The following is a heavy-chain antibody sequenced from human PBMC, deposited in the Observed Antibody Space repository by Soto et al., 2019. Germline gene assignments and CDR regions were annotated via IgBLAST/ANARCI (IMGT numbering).Heavy chain of an antibody. V-gene: IGHV3-7*05. CDR2: IKQDGSEK. CDR3: ARVLGKGPTSGYYYDRRAV. D-gene: IGHD3-16*01. CDR1: GFTFSSYW. J-gene: IGHJ6*04. Sequence: VGSLRLSCAASGFTFSSYWMSWVRQAPGKGLEWVANIKQDGSEKYYVDSVKGRFTISRDNAKNSLYLQMNSLRAEDTAVYYCARVLGKGPTSGYYYDRRAVWGKGTTVTVSS.